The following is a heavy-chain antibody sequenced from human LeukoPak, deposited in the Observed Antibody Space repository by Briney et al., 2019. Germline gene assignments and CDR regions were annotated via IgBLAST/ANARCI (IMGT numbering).Heavy chain of an antibody. CDR2: ISGGGGTT. CDR1: GFTFSSHA. D-gene: IGHD6-6*01. V-gene: IGHV3-23*01. CDR3: ANGDAARPSEGLDY. J-gene: IGHJ4*02. Sequence: PGGSLRLSCSASGFTFSSHAVIWVRQPPGKGLEWVSSISGGGGTTYYADSVKGRFTISRDNSKSTLYLQMNSLRADDTAVYYCANGDAARPSEGLDYWGRGTLVTVSS.